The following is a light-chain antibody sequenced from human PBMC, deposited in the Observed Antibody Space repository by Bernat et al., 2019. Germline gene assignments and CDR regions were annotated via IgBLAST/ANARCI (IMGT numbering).Light chain of an antibody. CDR2: GAF. CDR3: QQYGRSST. J-gene: IGKJ4*01. CDR1: QNVPYTY. V-gene: IGKV3-20*01. Sequence: EIVLTQSPGTLSLSPGERATLSCRASQNVPYTYIAWYQQKPGQAPRLLMYGAFNRATGIPDRFSGSESGTDFTLTISRLEPEDFAVYYCQQYGRSSTFGGGTKVQFK.